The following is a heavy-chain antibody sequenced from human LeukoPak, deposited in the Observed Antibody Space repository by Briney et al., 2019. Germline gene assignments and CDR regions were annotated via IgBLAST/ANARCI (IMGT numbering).Heavy chain of an antibody. J-gene: IGHJ6*03. V-gene: IGHV3-9*01. Sequence: GGSLRLSCAASGFTFDDYAMHWVRQAPGKGLEWVSGITWNSDNIEYADSVKGRFTISRDNAKNSLYLQMNSLRAEDTAVYYCARDRGAAAQGYYYYYMDVWGKGTTVTISS. D-gene: IGHD6-13*01. CDR1: GFTFDDYA. CDR2: ITWNSDNI. CDR3: ARDRGAAAQGYYYYYMDV.